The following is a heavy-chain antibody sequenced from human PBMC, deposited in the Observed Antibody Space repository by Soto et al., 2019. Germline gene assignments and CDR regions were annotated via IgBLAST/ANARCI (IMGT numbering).Heavy chain of an antibody. Sequence: LRLSCAASGFTVSSNYMTWVRQAPGQGLEWVSGIYSGGSTYYADSVKGRVTMTADTSTNTAYMVLTSLSCDDTDVYFCAREVVSSGYNFFRFDPWGQGALVTVSS. CDR3: AREVVSSGYNFFRFDP. CDR2: IYSGGST. CDR1: GFTVSSNY. V-gene: IGHV3-53*05. D-gene: IGHD6-19*01. J-gene: IGHJ5*02.